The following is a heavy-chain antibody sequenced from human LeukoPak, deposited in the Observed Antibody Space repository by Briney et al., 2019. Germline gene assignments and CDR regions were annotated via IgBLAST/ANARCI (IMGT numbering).Heavy chain of an antibody. D-gene: IGHD3-16*01. V-gene: IGHV1-2*02. CDR2: INPNSGDT. J-gene: IGHJ4*02. CDR1: GYTFTGYY. CDR3: ATQRGSYLWGTDFDY. Sequence: ASVRVSFKASGYTFTGYYMHWVRQAPGQGLEWMGWINPNSGDTKYAQKFQGRVTMTRDTSISTAYMELGRLRSDDTAVYYCATQRGSYLWGTDFDYWGQGTLVTVSS.